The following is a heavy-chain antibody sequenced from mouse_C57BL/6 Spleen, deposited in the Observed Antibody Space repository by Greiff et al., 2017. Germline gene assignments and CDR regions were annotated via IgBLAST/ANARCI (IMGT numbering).Heavy chain of an antibody. D-gene: IGHD1-1*01. CDR2: IYPGDGDT. CDR3: ARGITTVVAEYFDV. J-gene: IGHJ1*03. V-gene: IGHV1-80*01. CDR1: GYAFSSYW. Sequence: SGASVKISCKASGYAFSSYWMNWVKQRPGKGLEWIGQIYPGDGDTNYNGKFKGKATLTADKSSSTAYMQLSSLTSEDSAVYFCARGITTVVAEYFDVWGTGTTVTVSS.